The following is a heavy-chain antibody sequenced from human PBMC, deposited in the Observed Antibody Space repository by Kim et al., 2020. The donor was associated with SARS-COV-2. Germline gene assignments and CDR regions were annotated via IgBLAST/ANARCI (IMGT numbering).Heavy chain of an antibody. CDR3: AKADFYYDILTGYNP. J-gene: IGHJ5*02. D-gene: IGHD3-9*01. Sequence: DSVKGRFTISRDNSENTLYLQMNSLRAEDTAVYYCAKADFYYDILTGYNPWGQGTLVTVSS. V-gene: IGHV3-23*01.